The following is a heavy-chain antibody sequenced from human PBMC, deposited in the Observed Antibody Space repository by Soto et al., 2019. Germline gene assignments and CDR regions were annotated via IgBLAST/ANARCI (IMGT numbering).Heavy chain of an antibody. CDR2: IWYDGSNK. CDR3: ATSQIAAAQYFQH. V-gene: IGHV3-33*01. Sequence: GGSLRLSCAASGFTFSSYGMHWVRQAPGKGLEWVAVIWYDGSNKYYADSVKGRFTISRDNSKNTLYLQMNSLRAEDTAVYYCATSQIAAAQYFQHWGQGTLVTVSS. D-gene: IGHD6-13*01. J-gene: IGHJ1*01. CDR1: GFTFSSYG.